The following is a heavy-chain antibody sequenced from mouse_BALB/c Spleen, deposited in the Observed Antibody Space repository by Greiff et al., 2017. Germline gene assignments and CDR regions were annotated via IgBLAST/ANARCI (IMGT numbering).Heavy chain of an antibody. V-gene: IGHV2-9*02. J-gene: IGHJ1*01. CDR1: GFSLTSYG. CDR2: IWAGGST. Sequence: VKVVESGPGLVAPSQSLSITCTVSGFSLTSYGVHWVRQPPGKGLEWLGVIWAGGSTNYNSALMSRLSISKDNSKSQVFLKMNSLQTDDTAMYYCARFYWYFDVWGAGTTVTVSS. CDR3: ARFYWYFDV.